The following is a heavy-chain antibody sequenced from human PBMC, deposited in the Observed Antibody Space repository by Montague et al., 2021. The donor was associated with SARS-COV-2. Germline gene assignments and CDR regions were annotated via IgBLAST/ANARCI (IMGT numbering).Heavy chain of an antibody. CDR1: GGSIRSSSHF. Sequence: SETLSLTCTVSGGSIRSSSHFWGWFRQPPGQRLEWIGTISYSGSTYYSPPLKSRVIISADTSKNQFSLNLRSVTAADTAVYFCGLGRGFAVGNHYYYYYGLDVWGQGTTVTVSS. D-gene: IGHD3-10*01. V-gene: IGHV4-39*07. J-gene: IGHJ6*02. CDR3: GLGRGFAVGNHYYYYYGLDV. CDR2: ISYSGST.